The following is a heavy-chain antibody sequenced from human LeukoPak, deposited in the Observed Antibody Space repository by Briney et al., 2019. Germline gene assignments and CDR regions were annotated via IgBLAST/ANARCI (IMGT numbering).Heavy chain of an antibody. Sequence: QAGGSLRLSCAASGFTFSSYAMHWVRQAPGKGLEWVAVISYDGSNKYYADSVKGRFTISRDNSKNTLYLQMNSLRAEDTAVYYCAAADERGYSYGHITYWGQGTLVTVSS. J-gene: IGHJ4*02. CDR2: ISYDGSNK. CDR3: AAADERGYSYGHITY. CDR1: GFTFSSYA. D-gene: IGHD5-18*01. V-gene: IGHV3-30*04.